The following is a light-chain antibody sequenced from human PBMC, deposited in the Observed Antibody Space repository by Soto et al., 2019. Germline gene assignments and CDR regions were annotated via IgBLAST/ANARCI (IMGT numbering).Light chain of an antibody. J-gene: IGKJ1*01. CDR1: QTVSSSY. CDR3: QQYGSSPRT. Sequence: LLTQSPGTLSSSPGDRATLTCRASQTVSSSYLAWYQQKPGQAPRLLIYAASSRDTGIPDRFSGSGSGTDFTLTISRLEPEDFAVYYCQQYGSSPRTFGQGTKVDIK. CDR2: AAS. V-gene: IGKV3-20*01.